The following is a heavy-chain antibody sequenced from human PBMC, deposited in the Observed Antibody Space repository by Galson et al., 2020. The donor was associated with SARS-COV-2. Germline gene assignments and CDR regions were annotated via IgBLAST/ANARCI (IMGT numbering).Heavy chain of an antibody. CDR2: ISSNSNTI. J-gene: IGHJ4*02. V-gene: IGHV3-48*02. CDR3: ARGDDIAVAGWLYYFGY. Sequence: GESLKISCAASGFTFSDYSINWVRQAPGKGLEWVSYISSNSNTIYYADSVEGRFTISRDNAQNSLYLQMNSLRDEDTAVYYCARGDDIAVAGWLYYFGYWGQGTQVTVSS. D-gene: IGHD6-19*01. CDR1: GFTFSDYS.